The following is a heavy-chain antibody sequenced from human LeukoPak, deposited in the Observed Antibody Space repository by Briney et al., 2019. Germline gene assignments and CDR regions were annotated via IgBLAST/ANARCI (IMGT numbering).Heavy chain of an antibody. Sequence: GGSLRLSCAASGFTFSDFYMTWIRQAPGKGLEWVSYISNRGSTIHYADSVRGRFTISRDNAKKSLYLQMNSLRVEDTAVYFCVSQRDHRVAVAGSFDNWGQGTLISVSP. D-gene: IGHD6-19*01. CDR3: VSQRDHRVAVAGSFDN. CDR1: GFTFSDFY. V-gene: IGHV3-11*01. CDR2: ISNRGSTI. J-gene: IGHJ4*02.